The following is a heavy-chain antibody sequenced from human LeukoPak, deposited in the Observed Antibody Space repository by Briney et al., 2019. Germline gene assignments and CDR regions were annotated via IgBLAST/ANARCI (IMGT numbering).Heavy chain of an antibody. CDR1: GFTFSSYW. Sequence: PGGSLRLSCAASGFTFSSYWMHWVRQVPGKGLVWVSRINSDGSSTTYADSVKGRFTISRDNAKNTLYLQMNSLRAEDTAVYYCARVGVVGAAPWFDPWGQGTLVTVSS. D-gene: IGHD2-15*01. J-gene: IGHJ5*02. CDR2: INSDGSST. CDR3: ARVGVVGAAPWFDP. V-gene: IGHV3-74*03.